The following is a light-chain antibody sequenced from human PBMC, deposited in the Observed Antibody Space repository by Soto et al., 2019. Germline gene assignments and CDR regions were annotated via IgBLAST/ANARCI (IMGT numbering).Light chain of an antibody. CDR2: EVS. V-gene: IGLV2-14*01. CDR3: SSKTRSSLYV. CDR1: SSDVGGYNY. J-gene: IGLJ1*01. Sequence: QSVLTQPASVSGSPGQSITISCTGTSSDVGGYNYVSWHQQHPGKAPKLMIFEVSYRPSGVSDRFSGSKSGNTASLTISGLQADDEADYYCSSKTRSSLYVFGTGTKLTVL.